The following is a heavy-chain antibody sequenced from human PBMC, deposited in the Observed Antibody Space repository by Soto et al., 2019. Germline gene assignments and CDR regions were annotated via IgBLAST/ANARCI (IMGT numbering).Heavy chain of an antibody. D-gene: IGHD1-1*01. V-gene: IGHV1-8*01. CDR2: MNPNSGDT. CDR1: GYSFISHD. J-gene: IGHJ4*02. CDR3: ARVGGNWNDDYFDY. Sequence: VSVKVSCKTSGYSFISHDVDWVRQATGQGLEWMGWMNPNSGDTGYAQKFQGRVTMTRDSSIRTAYMELSSLSSEDTAVYYCARVGGNWNDDYFDYWGQGTPVTVSS.